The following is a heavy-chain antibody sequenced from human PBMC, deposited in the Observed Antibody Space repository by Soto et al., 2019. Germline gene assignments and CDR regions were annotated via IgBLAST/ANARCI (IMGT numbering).Heavy chain of an antibody. V-gene: IGHV1-18*01. Sequence: QVQLVQSGAEVKKPGASVKVSCKASGYTFTSYGISWVRQAPGQGLEWMGWISAYNGNTNYAQKLQGRVTMTTDTSTSTAYMELRSLRSDDTAVYYCAREQDDDILTGYYNPYYYYYGMDVWGQGTTVTVSS. J-gene: IGHJ6*02. CDR3: AREQDDDILTGYYNPYYYYYGMDV. CDR1: GYTFTSYG. D-gene: IGHD3-9*01. CDR2: ISAYNGNT.